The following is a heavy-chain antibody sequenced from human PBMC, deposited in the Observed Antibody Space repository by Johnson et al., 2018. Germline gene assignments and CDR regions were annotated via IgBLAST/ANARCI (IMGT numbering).Heavy chain of an antibody. J-gene: IGHJ6*02. CDR1: GGSIRSYY. Sequence: QVQLQESGPGLVKPSETLSLTCTVSGGSIRSYYWSWIRQPPGKGLEWIGYIYYSGSTNYSPSLKSRVTISVDTSKNQFSLKLSSVTAADTAGYYCARGYTRGGYSGMDVWGQGTTVTVAS. D-gene: IGHD6-19*01. CDR2: IYYSGST. V-gene: IGHV4-59*01. CDR3: ARGYTRGGYSGMDV.